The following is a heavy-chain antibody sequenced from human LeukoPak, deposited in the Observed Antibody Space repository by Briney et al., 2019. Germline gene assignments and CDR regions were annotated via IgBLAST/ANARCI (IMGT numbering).Heavy chain of an antibody. Sequence: PGGSLRLSCAASGFTFISYWMHWVRQAPGKGLVWVSRINGDGSSTDFADSVKGRFTISRDNAKNTLYLQMNSLRAEDTAMYYCARDAPGNTALDYWGQGTLVTVSS. CDR3: ARDAPGNTALDY. D-gene: IGHD5-18*01. CDR2: INGDGSST. J-gene: IGHJ4*02. V-gene: IGHV3-74*01. CDR1: GFTFISYW.